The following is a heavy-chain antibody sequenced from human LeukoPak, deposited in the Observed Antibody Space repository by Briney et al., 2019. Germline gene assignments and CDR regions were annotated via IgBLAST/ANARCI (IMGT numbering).Heavy chain of an antibody. CDR2: IYYSGST. D-gene: IGHD3-22*01. CDR3: ASLYDSSGYYVRLGAFDI. J-gene: IGHJ3*02. Sequence: PSETLSLTCTVSGGSISSYYWSWIRQPPGKGLEWIGYIYYSGSTNYNPSLKSRVTISVDTSKNQFSLKLSSVTAADTAVYYCASLYDSSGYYVRLGAFDIWGQGTMVTVSS. CDR1: GGSISSYY. V-gene: IGHV4-59*01.